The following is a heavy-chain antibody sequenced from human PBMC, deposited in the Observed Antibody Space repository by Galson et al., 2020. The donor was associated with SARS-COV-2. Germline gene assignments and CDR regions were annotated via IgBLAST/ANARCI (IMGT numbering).Heavy chain of an antibody. CDR2: ISYRGST. CDR3: ASLYCSRTSCFVDP. D-gene: IGHD2-2*01. J-gene: IGHJ5*02. CDR1: GASVSSDSYY. V-gene: IGHV4-61*03. Sequence: ASETLSLTCTVSGASVSSDSYYWSWLRQPPGKGLEWIGYISYRGSTNYNPSLKSRVTISVDTSTNHFSLKLTSVTAADTAIYYCASLYCSRTSCFVDPWGQGTLVTVSS.